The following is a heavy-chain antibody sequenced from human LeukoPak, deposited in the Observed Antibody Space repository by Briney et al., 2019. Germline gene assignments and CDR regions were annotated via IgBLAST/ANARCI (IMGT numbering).Heavy chain of an antibody. D-gene: IGHD1-26*01. CDR1: GFTFSSYG. CDR3: AKMHSGSSLGAFDI. CDR2: MSYDGSNK. V-gene: IGHV3-30*18. Sequence: PGGSLRLSCAASGFTFSSYGMHWVRQAPGKGLEGVAVMSYDGSNKYYGDSVKGRFTISRDNSNKTLYLQMNSLRAEDTAVYFCAKMHSGSSLGAFDIWGQGTMVTVSS. J-gene: IGHJ3*02.